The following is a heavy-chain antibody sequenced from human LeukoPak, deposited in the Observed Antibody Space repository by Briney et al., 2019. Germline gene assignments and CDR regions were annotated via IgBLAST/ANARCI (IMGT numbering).Heavy chain of an antibody. D-gene: IGHD1-26*01. Sequence: GGTLRLSCAASGFTFSSYAMSWVRQAPGKGLEWVSAISGGGGNTYYADSVKGRFTISRDNSKNTLYLQMNSLRAEDTAVYYCGKNRYSGSLSPFDIWGQGTMVTVSS. CDR2: ISGGGGNT. CDR3: GKNRYSGSLSPFDI. V-gene: IGHV3-23*01. CDR1: GFTFSSYA. J-gene: IGHJ3*02.